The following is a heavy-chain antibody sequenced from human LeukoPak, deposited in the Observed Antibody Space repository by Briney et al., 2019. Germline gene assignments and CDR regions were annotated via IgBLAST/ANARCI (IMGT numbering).Heavy chain of an antibody. D-gene: IGHD6-6*01. V-gene: IGHV3-23*01. CDR1: GFTFSSYA. Sequence: GGSLRLSCAASGFTFSSYAVTWVRQAPGKGLEWVSGISGSGGSTYYADSVKGRFTISRDNSKNTLYLQMNSLRAEDTALYYCAKDTRPPYYYYYMDVWGKGTTVTVSS. CDR2: ISGSGGST. CDR3: AKDTRPPYYYYYMDV. J-gene: IGHJ6*03.